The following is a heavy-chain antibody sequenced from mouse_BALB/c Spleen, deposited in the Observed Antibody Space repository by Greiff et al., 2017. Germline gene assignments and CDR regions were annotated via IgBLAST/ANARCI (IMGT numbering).Heavy chain of an antibody. CDR1: GFTFSDFY. Sequence: EVNVVESGGGLVQPGGSLRLSCATSGFTFSDFYMEWVRQPPGKRLEWIAASRNKANDYTTEYSASVKGRFIVSRDTSQSILYLQMNALRAEDTAIYYCARDALYYRFDVWGAGTTVTVSS. J-gene: IGHJ1*01. CDR2: SRNKANDYTT. D-gene: IGHD2-14*01. V-gene: IGHV7-1*02. CDR3: ARDALYYRFDV.